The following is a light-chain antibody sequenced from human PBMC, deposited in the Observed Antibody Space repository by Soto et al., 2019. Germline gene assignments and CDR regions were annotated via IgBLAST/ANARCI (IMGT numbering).Light chain of an antibody. CDR3: QQYNSYLFT. Sequence: DIQMTQSPSTLSASVGDRVTXTCRASQSISSWLAWYQQKPGKAPKLLIYDASSLESGVPSRFSGSGSGTEFTLTISSLQPDDFATYYCQQYNSYLFTFGPGTKVDIK. J-gene: IGKJ3*01. CDR1: QSISSW. CDR2: DAS. V-gene: IGKV1-5*01.